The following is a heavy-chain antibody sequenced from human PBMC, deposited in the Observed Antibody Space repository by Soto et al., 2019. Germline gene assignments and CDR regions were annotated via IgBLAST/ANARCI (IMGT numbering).Heavy chain of an antibody. CDR3: ARDGFSITMVRGVITAGWFDP. V-gene: IGHV1-18*01. CDR2: ISAYNGNT. J-gene: IGHJ5*02. Sequence: ASVKVSCKASGYTFTSYGISWVRQAPGQGLEWMGWISAYNGNTNYAQKLQGRVTMTTDTSTSTAYMELRSLRSDDTAVYYCARDGFSITMVRGVITAGWFDPWGQGTLVTVSS. D-gene: IGHD3-10*01. CDR1: GYTFTSYG.